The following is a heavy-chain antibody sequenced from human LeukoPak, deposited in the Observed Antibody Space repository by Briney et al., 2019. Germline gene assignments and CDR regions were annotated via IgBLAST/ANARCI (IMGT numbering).Heavy chain of an antibody. CDR3: ARVVGAAAGANDAFDI. Sequence: ASVKVSCKASGYTFTGYYMHWVRQAPGQGLEWMGWINPNSGGTNYAQKFQGRVTMTRDTSISTAYMELSRLRSDDTAVYYCARVVGAAAGANDAFDIWGQGTMVTVSS. J-gene: IGHJ3*02. D-gene: IGHD6-13*01. CDR1: GYTFTGYY. V-gene: IGHV1-2*02. CDR2: INPNSGGT.